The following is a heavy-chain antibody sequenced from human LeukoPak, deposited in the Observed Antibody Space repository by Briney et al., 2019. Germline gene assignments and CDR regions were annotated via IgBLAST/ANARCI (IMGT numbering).Heavy chain of an antibody. J-gene: IGHJ5*02. V-gene: IGHV1-18*01. D-gene: IGHD6-6*01. CDR2: ISAYNGNT. CDR3: ARGHLNLRYSSSSFIGYNWFDP. Sequence: AASVKVSFKASGYTFTSYGISWVRQAPGQGLEWMGWISAYNGNTNYAQKLQGRVTMTTDTSTSTAYMELRSLRSDDTAVYYCARGHLNLRYSSSSFIGYNWFDPWGQGTLVTVSS. CDR1: GYTFTSYG.